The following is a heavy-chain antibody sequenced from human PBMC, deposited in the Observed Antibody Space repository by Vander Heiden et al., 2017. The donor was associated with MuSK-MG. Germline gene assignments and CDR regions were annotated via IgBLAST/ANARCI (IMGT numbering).Heavy chain of an antibody. Sequence: QVQLVQSGAEVKKPGSSVKVSCKASGGTFSSYAISWVRQAPGQGLEWMGGIIPIFGTANYAQKFQGRVTITADESTSTAYMELSSMRSEETAVYYCAREKEQWRVRGGAFDIWGQGTMVTVYS. CDR3: AREKEQWRVRGGAFDI. V-gene: IGHV1-69*01. D-gene: IGHD6-19*01. CDR2: IIPIFGTA. CDR1: GGTFSSYA. J-gene: IGHJ3*02.